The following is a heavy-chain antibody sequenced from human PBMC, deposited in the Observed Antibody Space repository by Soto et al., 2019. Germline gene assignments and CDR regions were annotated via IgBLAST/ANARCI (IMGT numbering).Heavy chain of an antibody. CDR1: GFTFSSYA. CDR2: ISGSGGST. CDR3: AKVLRFLEWLLYEDYFDY. D-gene: IGHD3-3*01. V-gene: IGHV3-23*01. J-gene: IGHJ4*02. Sequence: GGSLRLSCAASGFTFSSYAMSWVRQAPGRGLEWVSAISGSGGSTYYADSVKGRFTISRDNSKNTLYLQMNSLRAEDTAVYYCAKVLRFLEWLLYEDYFDYWGQGTLVTVSS.